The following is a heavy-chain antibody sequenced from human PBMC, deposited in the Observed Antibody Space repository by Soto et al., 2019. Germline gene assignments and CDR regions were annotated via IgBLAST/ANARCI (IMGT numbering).Heavy chain of an antibody. J-gene: IGHJ4*02. V-gene: IGHV4-28*03. D-gene: IGHD3-9*01. CDR2: IYYSGTT. CDR1: GYSIRISNW. Sequence: SDTLSLTYSVSGYSIRISNWWGWIRQPPGKGLVLFGYIYYSGTTYYNPSLKNRVTISVDASKSQFYLKLRSVTAADTAVYYCARGMAEEQIFYYFDYWGQGALVTVS. CDR3: ARGMAEEQIFYYFDY.